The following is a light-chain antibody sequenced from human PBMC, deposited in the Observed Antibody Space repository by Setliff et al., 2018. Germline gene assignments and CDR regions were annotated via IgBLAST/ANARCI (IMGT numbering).Light chain of an antibody. CDR2: RNN. Sequence: QSALTQPPSASGTPGQRVTISCSGSSSNIGSNTVNWYQQLPGTAPKLLIYRNNQRPSGVPDRFSGSKSGTSASLAMSGLQSEDEADYYCAAWDDGLNGYVFGTGTKVTVL. J-gene: IGLJ1*01. CDR1: SSNIGSNT. CDR3: AAWDDGLNGYV. V-gene: IGLV1-44*01.